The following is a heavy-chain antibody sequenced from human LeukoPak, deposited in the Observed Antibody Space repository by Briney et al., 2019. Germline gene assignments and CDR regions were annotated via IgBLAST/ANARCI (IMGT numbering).Heavy chain of an antibody. Sequence: PGGSLRLSCAASGFTFGSYSTNWVRQAPGKGLEWVSSISSSSSYIYYADSVKGRFTISRDNAKNSLYLQMNSLRAEDTAVYYCARRRELLWFGELEEFDPWGQGTLVTVSS. CDR1: GFTFGSYS. CDR2: ISSSSSYI. V-gene: IGHV3-21*01. J-gene: IGHJ5*02. CDR3: ARRRELLWFGELEEFDP. D-gene: IGHD3-10*01.